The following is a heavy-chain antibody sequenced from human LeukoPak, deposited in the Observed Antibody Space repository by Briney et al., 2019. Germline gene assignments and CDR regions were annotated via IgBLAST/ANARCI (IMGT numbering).Heavy chain of an antibody. V-gene: IGHV3-23*01. Sequence: GGSLRLSCAASGFTFSSYAMSWVRQAPGKGLVWVSRIRTDGGSTYYADSVKGRFTVSRDNSKNTLYLQMNSLRAEDTAVYYCAKDLVGSWEGKIGDYWGQGTLVTVSS. J-gene: IGHJ4*02. CDR2: IRTDGGST. CDR1: GFTFSSYA. D-gene: IGHD6-13*01. CDR3: AKDLVGSWEGKIGDY.